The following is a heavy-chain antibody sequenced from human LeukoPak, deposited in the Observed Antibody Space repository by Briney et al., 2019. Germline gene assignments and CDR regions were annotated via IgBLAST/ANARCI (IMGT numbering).Heavy chain of an antibody. V-gene: IGHV3-7*01. D-gene: IGHD6-13*01. Sequence: GGSLRLSCAASGFTFSSLWMSWVRQAPGKRLEWVANIKQDGSEKYYIDSVKGRFTISRDNAKMSLDLQMNSLGAEDTALYYCATTGHSSSWYYFDYWGRGTLVTVSS. CDR3: ATTGHSSSWYYFDY. J-gene: IGHJ4*02. CDR2: IKQDGSEK. CDR1: GFTFSSLW.